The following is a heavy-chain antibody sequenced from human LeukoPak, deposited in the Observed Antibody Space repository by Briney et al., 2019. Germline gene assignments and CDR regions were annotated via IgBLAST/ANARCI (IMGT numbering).Heavy chain of an antibody. CDR1: GFTFSSYW. Sequence: HPGGSLRLSCAASGFTFSSYWMSWVRQAPGKGLEWVANIKQDGSEKYYVDSVEGRFTISRDNAKNSLYLQMNSLRAEDTAVYYCARDGVFVRGWYTSGAFDIWGQGTMVTVSS. J-gene: IGHJ3*02. CDR2: IKQDGSEK. CDR3: ARDGVFVRGWYTSGAFDI. D-gene: IGHD6-19*01. V-gene: IGHV3-7*01.